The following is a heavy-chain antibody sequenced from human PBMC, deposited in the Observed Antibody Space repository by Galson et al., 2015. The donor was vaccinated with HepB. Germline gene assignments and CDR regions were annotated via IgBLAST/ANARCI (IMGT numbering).Heavy chain of an antibody. CDR1: GGTFSSYT. D-gene: IGHD4-17*01. J-gene: IGHJ4*02. V-gene: IGHV1-69*04. CDR2: IIPILGIA. CDR3: AKDHRVRYGDYLSDY. Sequence: SVKVSCKASGGTFSSYTISWVRQAPGQGLEWMGRIIPILGIANYAQKFQGRVTITADRSTSTAYMELSSLRSEDTAVYYCAKDHRVRYGDYLSDYWGQGTLVTVSS.